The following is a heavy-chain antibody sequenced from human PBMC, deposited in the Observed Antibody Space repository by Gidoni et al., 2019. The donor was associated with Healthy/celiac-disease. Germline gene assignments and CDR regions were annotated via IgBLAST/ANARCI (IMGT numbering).Heavy chain of an antibody. CDR2: ISSSGSTI. CDR3: ASGYYDSSFDY. V-gene: IGHV3-48*03. Sequence: EVQLVESGGGLVQPGWSLRLSCAASGFTFSSYEMNWVRQAPGKGLEWVSYISSSGSTIYYADSVKGRFTIYRDNAKNSLYLQMNSLRAEDTAVYYCASGYYDSSFDYWGQGTLVTVSS. D-gene: IGHD3-22*01. J-gene: IGHJ4*02. CDR1: GFTFSSYE.